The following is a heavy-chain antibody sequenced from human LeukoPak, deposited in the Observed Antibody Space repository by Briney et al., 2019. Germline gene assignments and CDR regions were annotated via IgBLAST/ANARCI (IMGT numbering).Heavy chain of an antibody. V-gene: IGHV1-46*01. CDR1: GYTFTSYY. D-gene: IGHD3-10*01. J-gene: IGHJ5*02. CDR2: INPSGGST. CDR3: ARARELLGFDP. Sequence: GASVKVSCKASGYTFTSYYMHWVRQAPGQGLEWMGIINPSGGSTSYAQKFQGRVTITADESTSTAYMELSSLRSEDTAVYYCARARELLGFDPWGQGTLVTVSS.